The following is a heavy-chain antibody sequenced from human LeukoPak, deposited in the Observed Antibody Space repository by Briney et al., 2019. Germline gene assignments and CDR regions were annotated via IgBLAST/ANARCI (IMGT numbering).Heavy chain of an antibody. D-gene: IGHD6-13*01. Sequence: GASVKVSCKASGYTFTSYDINWVRQATGQGLEWMGWISAYNGNTNYAQKLQGRVTMTTDTSTSTAYMELSSLRSEDTAVYYCARDPRRIYSSSWPTPLDYWGQGTLVTVSS. V-gene: IGHV1-18*01. CDR2: ISAYNGNT. J-gene: IGHJ4*02. CDR1: GYTFTSYD. CDR3: ARDPRRIYSSSWPTPLDY.